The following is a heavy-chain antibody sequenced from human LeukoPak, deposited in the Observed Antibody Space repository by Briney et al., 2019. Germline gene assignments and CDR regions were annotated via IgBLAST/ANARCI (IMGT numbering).Heavy chain of an antibody. CDR1: GFTLSTYE. D-gene: IGHD1-14*01. Sequence: GGALRLSCAASGFTLSTYEMNWVRQAPGKGLEWVAYIGRYRVTTYYADSVKGRFTISGDNAKNSLNLQMNSLRAEDTAVYYCATLSDRNFYYYYGLDVWGQGTTVTVS. CDR2: IGRYRVTT. J-gene: IGHJ6*02. V-gene: IGHV3-48*03. CDR3: ATLSDRNFYYYYGLDV.